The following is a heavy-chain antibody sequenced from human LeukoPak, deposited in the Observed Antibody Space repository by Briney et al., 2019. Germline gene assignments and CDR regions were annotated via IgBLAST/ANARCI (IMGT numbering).Heavy chain of an antibody. D-gene: IGHD2-21*02. CDR1: GGSISSYY. V-gene: IGHV4-59*12. Sequence: PSETLSLTCTVSGGSISSYYWSWIRQPPGKGLEWIGYIYYSGSTNYNPSLKSRVTISVDTSKNRFSLKLSSVTAADTAVYYCARDRPYCGGDCYSWGQGTMVTVSS. J-gene: IGHJ3*01. CDR3: ARDRPYCGGDCYS. CDR2: IYYSGST.